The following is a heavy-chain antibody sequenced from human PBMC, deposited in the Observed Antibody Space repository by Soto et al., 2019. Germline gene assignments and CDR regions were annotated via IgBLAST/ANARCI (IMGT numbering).Heavy chain of an antibody. CDR3: ATDYYDSSGYYYVGYFDY. D-gene: IGHD3-22*01. CDR2: IIPIFGTA. Sequence: SVKVSCKASGGTFSSYAISWVRQAPGQGLEWMGGIIPIFGTANYAQKFQGRVTITADESTSTAYMELSSLRSEDTAVYYCATDYYDSSGYYYVGYFDYWGQGTLVTVSS. V-gene: IGHV1-69*13. J-gene: IGHJ4*02. CDR1: GGTFSSYA.